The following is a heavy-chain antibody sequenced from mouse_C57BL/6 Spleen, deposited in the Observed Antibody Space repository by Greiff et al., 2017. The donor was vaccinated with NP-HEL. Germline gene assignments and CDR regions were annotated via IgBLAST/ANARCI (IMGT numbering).Heavy chain of an antibody. J-gene: IGHJ2*01. Sequence: EVQLQQSGPELVKPGASVKISCKASGYSFTGYYMNWVKQSPEKSLEWIGEINPSTGGTTYNQKFKAKATLTVDKSSGTAYLQLKSLTSEDSAVYYCARRDYYGSSYGYWGQGTTLTVSS. D-gene: IGHD1-1*01. CDR1: GYSFTGYY. CDR2: INPSTGGT. CDR3: ARRDYYGSSYGY. V-gene: IGHV1-42*01.